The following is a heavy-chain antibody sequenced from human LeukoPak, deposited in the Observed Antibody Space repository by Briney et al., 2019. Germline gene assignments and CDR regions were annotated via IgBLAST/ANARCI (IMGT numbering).Heavy chain of an antibody. Sequence: SETLSLTCTVSGGSISSYYWSWIRQPPGKGLEWIGYIYTSGSTNYNPSLKSLVTISVDTSKNQFSLKLSSVTAADTAVYYCARQLELRSGWFDPWGKGTLVTVSS. CDR1: GGSISSYY. D-gene: IGHD1-7*01. CDR3: ARQLELRSGWFDP. V-gene: IGHV4-4*09. J-gene: IGHJ5*02. CDR2: IYTSGST.